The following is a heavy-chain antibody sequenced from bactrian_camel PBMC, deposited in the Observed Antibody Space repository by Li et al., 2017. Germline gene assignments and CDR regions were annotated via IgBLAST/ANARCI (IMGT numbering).Heavy chain of an antibody. CDR1: GDIFRRCR. J-gene: IGHJ4*01. D-gene: IGHD2*01. CDR2: INTGGTT. V-gene: IGHV3S53*01. CDR3: AADTGNGHYRYGY. Sequence: HVQLVESGGGSVQAGGSLRLSCAVSGDIFRRCRLGWYRQAPGKERELVSSINTGGTTDYAGSVKGRFTISRDNAKNTLYLEANSLKPEDTAIYFCAADTGNGHYRYGYWGQGTQVTVS.